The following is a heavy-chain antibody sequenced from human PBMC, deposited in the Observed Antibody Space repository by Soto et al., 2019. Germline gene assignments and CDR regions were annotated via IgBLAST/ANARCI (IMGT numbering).Heavy chain of an antibody. D-gene: IGHD1-26*01. CDR3: ARVVVVGATNYFDY. Sequence: QVQLVQSGAEVKKPGSSVKVSCKASGGTFSSYTISWVRQAPGQGLEWMGRIIPILGIANYAQKFQGRVTITADKSTSTAYMELRSLRSEDTAVYYCARVVVVGATNYFDYWGQGTLVTVSS. CDR2: IIPILGIA. CDR1: GGTFSSYT. J-gene: IGHJ4*02. V-gene: IGHV1-69*02.